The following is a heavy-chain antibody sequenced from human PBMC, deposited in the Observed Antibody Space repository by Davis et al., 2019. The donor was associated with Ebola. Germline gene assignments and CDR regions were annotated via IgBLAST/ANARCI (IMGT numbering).Heavy chain of an antibody. CDR3: ARALLYCSSTSCPPGF. Sequence: SETLSLTCAVYGGSFSGYYWSWIRQPPGKGLEWIGEINHSGSTNYNPSLKSRVTISVDTSKNQFSLKLSSVTAADTAVYYCARALLYCSSTSCPPGFWGQGTLVTVSS. CDR1: GGSFSGYY. V-gene: IGHV4-34*01. CDR2: INHSGST. J-gene: IGHJ4*02. D-gene: IGHD2-2*01.